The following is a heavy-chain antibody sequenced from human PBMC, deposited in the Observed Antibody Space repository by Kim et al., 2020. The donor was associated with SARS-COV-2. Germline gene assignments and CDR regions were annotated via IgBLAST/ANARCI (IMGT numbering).Heavy chain of an antibody. CDR3: ARLRFFDY. D-gene: IGHD4-17*01. J-gene: IGHJ4*02. CDR1: GGSFSGYY. Sequence: SETLSLTCAVYGGSFSGYYWSWIRQPPGKGLEWIGEINHSGSTNYNPSLKSRVTISGDTSKNQFSLRLSSVTAADTAVYYCARLRFFDYWGQGTLVTVSS. CDR2: INHSGST. V-gene: IGHV4-34*01.